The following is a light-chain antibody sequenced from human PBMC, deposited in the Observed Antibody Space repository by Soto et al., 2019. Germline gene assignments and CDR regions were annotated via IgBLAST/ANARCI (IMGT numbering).Light chain of an antibody. CDR3: ETWYSNTHKV. J-gene: IGLJ3*02. CDR1: SGHNTYI. CDR2: LDRSGSY. Sequence: QLVLTQSSSASASLGSSVKFTCILSSGHNTYIIAWHQQQPGKAPRFLMTLDRSGSYNRGSGVPGRFSGSSSGADRYLTISNLQFEDEGDYYCETWYSNTHKVFGGGTKLTVL. V-gene: IGLV4-60*02.